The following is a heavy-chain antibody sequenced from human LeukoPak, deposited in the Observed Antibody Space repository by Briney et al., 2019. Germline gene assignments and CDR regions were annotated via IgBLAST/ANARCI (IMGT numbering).Heavy chain of an antibody. D-gene: IGHD1-26*01. CDR2: ISWNSYDI. J-gene: IGHJ6*03. V-gene: IGHV3-9*02. CDR3: AKGVGTSYHYHMDV. Sequence: GGSLRLSCAASGFTSDEYAVHWVRQPPGKGLEWVSGISWNSYDIGYADSVKGRFTISRDNAKNSLYLQMNSLRAEDMALYYCAKGVGTSYHYHMDVWGKGTTVIVSS. CDR1: GFTSDEYA.